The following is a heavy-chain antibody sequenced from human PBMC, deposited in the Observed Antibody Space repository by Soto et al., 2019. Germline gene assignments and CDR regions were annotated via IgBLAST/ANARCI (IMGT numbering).Heavy chain of an antibody. CDR1: GFTFSSYG. CDR3: ARGGGDYGDYVAPAD. V-gene: IGHV3-33*01. D-gene: IGHD4-17*01. J-gene: IGHJ4*02. Sequence: QVQLVESGGGVVQPGRSLRLFCAASGFTFSSYGMHWVRQAPGKGLEWMAVIWYDGSNKYYADSVKGRFTISRDNSKNTLYLQMNSLRAEDTAVYYCARGGGDYGDYVAPADWGQGTLVTVSS. CDR2: IWYDGSNK.